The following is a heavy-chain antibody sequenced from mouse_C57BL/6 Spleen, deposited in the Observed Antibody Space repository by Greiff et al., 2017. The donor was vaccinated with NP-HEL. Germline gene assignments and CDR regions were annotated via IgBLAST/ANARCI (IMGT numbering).Heavy chain of an antibody. CDR2: IYPRSGNT. D-gene: IGHD1-1*01. CDR1: GYTFTSYG. J-gene: IGHJ4*01. CDR3: ARREIIYYYGSSYLYYAMDY. Sequence: VQLQQSGAELARPGASVKLSCKASGYTFTSYGISWVKQRTGQGLEWIGEIYPRSGNTYYNEKFKGKATLTADKSSSTAYMELRSLTSEDSAVYFCARREIIYYYGSSYLYYAMDYWGQGTSVTVSS. V-gene: IGHV1-81*01.